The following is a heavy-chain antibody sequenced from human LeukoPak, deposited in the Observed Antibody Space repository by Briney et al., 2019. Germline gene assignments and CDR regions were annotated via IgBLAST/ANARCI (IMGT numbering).Heavy chain of an antibody. V-gene: IGHV4-4*07. CDR3: ARDIYWGGQTAGPDY. CDR1: GGSISSYY. J-gene: IGHJ4*02. Sequence: SETLSLTCTVSGGSISSYYWSWIRQPAGKGLEWIGRIYTSGSTNYNPSLKSRVTMSVDTSKNQFSLKLSSVTAADTAVYYCARDIYWGGQTAGPDYWGQGTLVTVSS. CDR2: IYTSGST. D-gene: IGHD3-16*01.